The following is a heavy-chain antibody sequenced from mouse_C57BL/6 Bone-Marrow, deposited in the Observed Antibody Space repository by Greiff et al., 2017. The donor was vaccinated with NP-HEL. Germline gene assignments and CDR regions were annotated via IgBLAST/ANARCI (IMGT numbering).Heavy chain of an antibody. CDR2: IYPGDGDT. J-gene: IGHJ3*01. Sequence: QVQLQQSGAELVKPGASVTISCKASGYEFSNYWLNWVKQRPGKGLEWIGQIYPGDGDTNYNGKFKDKATLTADKSSSTAYMQLSRLTSEDSAVYFCARGAYWGQGTLVTVSA. CDR3: ARGAY. CDR1: GYEFSNYW. V-gene: IGHV1-80*01.